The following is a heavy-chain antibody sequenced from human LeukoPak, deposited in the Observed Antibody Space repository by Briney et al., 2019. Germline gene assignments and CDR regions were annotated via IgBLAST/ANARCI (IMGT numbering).Heavy chain of an antibody. CDR3: AKSAGSGTYLLDD. J-gene: IGHJ4*02. Sequence: GGSLRLSCAASGFIFSSYAMSWVRQAPGKGPEWVSGIRGSGGSIYYADSVKGRFTISRDNSKNTLYLQMNSLGAEDTAVYYCAKSAGSGTYLLDDWGQGTLVTVSS. CDR1: GFIFSSYA. CDR2: IRGSGGSI. D-gene: IGHD3-10*01. V-gene: IGHV3-23*01.